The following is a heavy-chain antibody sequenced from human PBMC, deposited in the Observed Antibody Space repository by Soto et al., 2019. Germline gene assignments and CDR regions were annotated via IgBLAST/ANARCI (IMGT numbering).Heavy chain of an antibody. V-gene: IGHV1-69*01. D-gene: IGHD3-10*01. CDR3: ARALGERRFGAMDV. Sequence: QVQLVQSGAEVKKPGSSVKVSCKASGDTFISYAISWLRQAPGQGPEWMGGLIPIFDTPKYAQKFQGRVTITADESTSTAYMELSSLKFEDTAVYYCARALGERRFGAMDVWGQGTTVTVSS. CDR1: GDTFISYA. CDR2: LIPIFDTP. J-gene: IGHJ6*02.